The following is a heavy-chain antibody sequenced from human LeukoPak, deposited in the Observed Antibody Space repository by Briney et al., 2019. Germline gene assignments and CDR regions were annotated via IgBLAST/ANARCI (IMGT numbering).Heavy chain of an antibody. D-gene: IGHD3-22*01. J-gene: IGHJ3*02. V-gene: IGHV3-53*01. CDR3: ARSHRRLYYDGDFDI. Sequence: GGPLRLSCAASGFTVSSNYMSWVRQAPGKGLEWVSVIYSGGSTYYADSVKGRFTISRDNSKNTLYLQMNSLRAEDTDVYYCARSHRRLYYDGDFDIWGQGTMVTVSS. CDR2: IYSGGST. CDR1: GFTVSSNY.